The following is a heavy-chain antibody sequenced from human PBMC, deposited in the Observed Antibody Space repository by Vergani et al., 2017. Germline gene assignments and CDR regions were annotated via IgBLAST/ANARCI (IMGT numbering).Heavy chain of an antibody. CDR1: GFTFDDYA. J-gene: IGHJ4*02. V-gene: IGHV3-9*01. Sequence: EVQLVESGGGLVQPGRSLRLSCAASGFTFDDYAMHWVRQAPGKGLEWVSGISWNSGSIGYADSVKGRFTISRDNAKNSLYLQMNSLRAEDTAVYYCAKDYARTHYGGNSFDYWGQGTLVTVSS. CDR3: AKDYARTHYGGNSFDY. D-gene: IGHD4-23*01. CDR2: ISWNSGSI.